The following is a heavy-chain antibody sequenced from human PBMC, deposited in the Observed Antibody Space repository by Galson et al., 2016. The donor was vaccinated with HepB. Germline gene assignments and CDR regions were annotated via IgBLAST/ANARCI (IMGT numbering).Heavy chain of an antibody. J-gene: IGHJ4*02. CDR3: ARDGRLGEKGLYDF. CDR2: INHTGST. Sequence: TLSLTCAVYGGSFSGYYWSWIRQPPGKGLEWIGEINHTGSTTHNPSLKSRVAMSSDTSKNHLSLKLNFVTAADTAVYYCARDGRLGEKGLYDFWGQGTLVTVSS. D-gene: IGHD3-10*01. V-gene: IGHV4-34*01. CDR1: GGSFSGYY.